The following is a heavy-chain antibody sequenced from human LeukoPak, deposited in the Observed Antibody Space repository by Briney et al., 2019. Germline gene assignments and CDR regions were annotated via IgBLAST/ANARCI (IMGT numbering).Heavy chain of an antibody. V-gene: IGHV3-7*01. J-gene: IGHJ4*02. Sequence: GGSLRLSCAASGFTFSSYWMNWARQAPGKGLEWVASINHNGNVNHYVDSVKGRFTISRDNAKNSLYLQMDSLRVEDMAVYYCAKDSKITSADYYFDYWGLGTLVTVST. D-gene: IGHD6-13*01. CDR3: AKDSKITSADYYFDY. CDR2: INHNGNVN. CDR1: GFTFSSYW.